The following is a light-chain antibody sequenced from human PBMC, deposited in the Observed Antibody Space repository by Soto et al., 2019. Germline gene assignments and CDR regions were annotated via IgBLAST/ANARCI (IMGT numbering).Light chain of an antibody. Sequence: EILLTQSXATVSLSPGERDTLSCRASESVRHYVAWYQQTPAQAPRLLIYDAYNRATGTPDRFSGSGSGKDYTITISSLEDEDFEVYYCQQFSSYPLTCGGWPTVDLK. CDR1: ESVRHY. J-gene: IGKJ4*01. CDR3: QQFSSYPLT. CDR2: DAY. V-gene: IGKV3-11*01.